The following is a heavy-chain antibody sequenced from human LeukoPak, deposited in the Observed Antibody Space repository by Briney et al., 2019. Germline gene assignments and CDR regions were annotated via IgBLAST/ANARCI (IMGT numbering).Heavy chain of an antibody. CDR2: ISGSGGSK. V-gene: IGHV3-23*01. Sequence: GGSLRLSCAASGFTFSSYAMSWVRQAPGKGLEWVSAISGSGGSKYYADSVKGRFTISRDNSKNTLYLQMNSLRVEDTAVYYCAKDSKIVGPTFRSYHYMDVWGKGTTVTVSS. CDR3: AKDSKIVGPTFRSYHYMDV. CDR1: GFTFSSYA. J-gene: IGHJ6*03. D-gene: IGHD1-26*01.